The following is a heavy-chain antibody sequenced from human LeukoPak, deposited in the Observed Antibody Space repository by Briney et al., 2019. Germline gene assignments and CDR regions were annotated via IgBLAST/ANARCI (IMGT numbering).Heavy chain of an antibody. D-gene: IGHD3-16*01. CDR3: ARGDDPWGYFDY. CDR2: IIPIFGTA. Sequence: ASVKVSCKASGGTFSSYAISWVRQAPGQGLEWMGGIIPIFGTANYAQKFQGRVTITTDESTSTAYMELSSLRSEDTAVYYCARGDDPWGYFDYWGQGTLVTVSS. CDR1: GGTFSSYA. J-gene: IGHJ4*02. V-gene: IGHV1-69*05.